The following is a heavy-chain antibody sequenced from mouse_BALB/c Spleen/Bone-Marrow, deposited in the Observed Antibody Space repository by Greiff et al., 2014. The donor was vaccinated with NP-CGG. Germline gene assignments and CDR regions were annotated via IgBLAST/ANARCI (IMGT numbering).Heavy chain of an antibody. CDR3: ARWDGNYIYAMDY. D-gene: IGHD2-1*01. J-gene: IGHJ4*01. Sequence: VQLQQSGAELAKPGASVKLSCTASGFNSKDTYMHWVQQRPEQGLEWIGRIDPANGNTKYDPKFQGKATITADTSSNTAYLQLSSLTSEDTAVYYCARWDGNYIYAMDYWGQGTSVTVSS. CDR2: IDPANGNT. CDR1: GFNSKDTY. V-gene: IGHV14-3*02.